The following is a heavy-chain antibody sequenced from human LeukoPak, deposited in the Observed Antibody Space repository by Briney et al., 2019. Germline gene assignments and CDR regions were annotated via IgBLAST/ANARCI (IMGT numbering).Heavy chain of an antibody. D-gene: IGHD6-19*01. CDR3: ARTRYSSGWFFDY. J-gene: IGHJ4*02. V-gene: IGHV4-59*11. Sequence: SETLSLTCIVSGASISSHYRSWIRQPPGKGLEWIGYIYYSGSTNYSPSLKSRVTISVDTSKHQSSLKLSSVTAADTAVYYCARTRYSSGWFFDYWGQGTLVTVSS. CDR1: GASISSHY. CDR2: IYYSGST.